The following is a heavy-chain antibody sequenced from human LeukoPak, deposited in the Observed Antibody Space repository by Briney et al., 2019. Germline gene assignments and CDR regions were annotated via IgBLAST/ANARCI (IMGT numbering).Heavy chain of an antibody. J-gene: IGHJ6*02. V-gene: IGHV4-61*01. Sequence: SETLSLTCTVSGGSVSSGSYYWSWLRQPPGKGLEGIGYFYYTGSTNYNPSLRSRITISLDTSKNQFSLKLSSVTAADTAVYYCARDLWSYYGSGSLGGYYGMDVWGQGTTVTVSS. D-gene: IGHD3-10*01. CDR2: FYYTGST. CDR1: GGSVSSGSYY. CDR3: ARDLWSYYGSGSLGGYYGMDV.